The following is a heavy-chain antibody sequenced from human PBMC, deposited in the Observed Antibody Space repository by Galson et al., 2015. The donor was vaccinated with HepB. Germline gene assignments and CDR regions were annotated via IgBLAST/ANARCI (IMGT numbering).Heavy chain of an antibody. Sequence: SLRLSCAASGFTFSNYAMSWVRQAPGKGLEWVSCISGSGSNPYYADSVKGRFTISRDNSKNTLYLQMYSLRAEDTAAYYCAKFRGGVSEISPRTRRWGQFSFDFWGQGALVTVSS. CDR3: AKFRGGVSEISPRTRRWGQFSFDF. D-gene: IGHD1-26*01. CDR1: GFTFSNYA. V-gene: IGHV3-23*01. J-gene: IGHJ4*02. CDR2: ISGSGSNP.